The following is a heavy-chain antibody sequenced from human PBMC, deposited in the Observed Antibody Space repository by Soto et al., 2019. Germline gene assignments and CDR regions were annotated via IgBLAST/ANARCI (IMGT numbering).Heavy chain of an antibody. CDR1: GGSISSTGYF. CDR2: IFYGGST. D-gene: IGHD1-26*01. V-gene: IGHV4-31*03. Sequence: QVQLQESGPGLVKPSQTLSLTCTVSGGSISSTGYFWTWIRQHPGKGLEWTGYIFYGGSTFHNPSLKSRVTISVDTSKNQSSLELSSVTAADTAVYYCAREAGSGDYFDYWGQGTLVTVSS. J-gene: IGHJ4*02. CDR3: AREAGSGDYFDY.